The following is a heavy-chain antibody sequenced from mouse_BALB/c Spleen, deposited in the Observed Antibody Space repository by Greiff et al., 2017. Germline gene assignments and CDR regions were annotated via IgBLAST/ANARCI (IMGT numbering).Heavy chain of an antibody. Sequence: EVQGVESGGGLVKPGGSLKLSCAASGFTFSDYYMSWVRQTPEKRLEWVATISDGGSYTYYPDSVKGRFTISRDNAKNNLYLQMSSLKSEDTAMYYCARDDSFYAMDYWGQGTSVTVSS. CDR2: ISDGGSYT. V-gene: IGHV5-4*02. J-gene: IGHJ4*01. CDR1: GFTFSDYY. D-gene: IGHD2-4*01. CDR3: ARDDSFYAMDY.